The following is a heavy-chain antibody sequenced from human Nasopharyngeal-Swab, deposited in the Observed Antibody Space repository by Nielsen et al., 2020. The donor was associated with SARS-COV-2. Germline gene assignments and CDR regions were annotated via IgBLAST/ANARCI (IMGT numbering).Heavy chain of an antibody. J-gene: IGHJ3*02. CDR1: GFSLSTSGVC. V-gene: IGHV2-70*01. Sequence: SGPTLVKPTQTITLTCTFSGFSLSTSGVCVSWIRQPPGKALEWLALIDWDDDKYYSTSLKTRLTISKDTSKNQVVLTVTDMDPVDTATYYCARTPPTIAAHAFDIWGQGTMVTVSS. CDR2: IDWDDDK. CDR3: ARTPPTIAAHAFDI. D-gene: IGHD6-13*01.